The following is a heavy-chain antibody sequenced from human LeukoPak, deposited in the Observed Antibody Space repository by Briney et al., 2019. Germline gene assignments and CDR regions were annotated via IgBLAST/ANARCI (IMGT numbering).Heavy chain of an antibody. CDR1: GFTFSNAG. D-gene: IGHD3-22*01. Sequence: PGGSLRLSCAASGFTFSNAGMSWVRQAPGKGLEWVGRIKSKTDGGTTDYAAPVKGRFTISRDDSKNTLYLQMNSLKTEDTAVYYCTTGLTYYYDSSGYYPIDYWGQGTLVTVSS. J-gene: IGHJ4*02. V-gene: IGHV3-15*01. CDR3: TTGLTYYYDSSGYYPIDY. CDR2: IKSKTDGGTT.